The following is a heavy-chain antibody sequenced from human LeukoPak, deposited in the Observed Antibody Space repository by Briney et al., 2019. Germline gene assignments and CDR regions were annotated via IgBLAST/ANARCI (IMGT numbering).Heavy chain of an antibody. V-gene: IGHV5-51*01. CDR3: ACREFYSPWPGP. CDR1: GYSFTSYW. J-gene: IGHJ5*02. D-gene: IGHD5-18*01. CDR2: IYPGDSRT. Sequence: GESLKISCKGSGYSFTSYWIGWVRQTPGKGLGWVGVIYPGDSRTRYNPSFEGQVTISADKSINTAYLQWSSLKASDTAMYYCACREFYSPWPGPWGQGTLVTVSS.